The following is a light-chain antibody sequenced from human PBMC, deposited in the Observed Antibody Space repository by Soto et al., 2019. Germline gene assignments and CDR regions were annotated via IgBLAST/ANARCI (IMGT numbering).Light chain of an antibody. J-gene: IGKJ5*01. CDR3: QQYGTSPT. CDR1: QSLITRY. Sequence: EIVLTQSPGTLSLFPGERTTLSCRASQSLITRYLAWYQQKPGRAPRLLIYGASSRATGIPDRFSGCGSGTDFTLTISRLAPEDFAVYSCQQYGTSPTFGQGTRLEIK. CDR2: GAS. V-gene: IGKV3-20*01.